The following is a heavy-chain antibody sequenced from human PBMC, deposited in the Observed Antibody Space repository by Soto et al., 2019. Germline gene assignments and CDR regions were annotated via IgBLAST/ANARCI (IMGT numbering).Heavy chain of an antibody. CDR1: GFTFSSYG. CDR3: VKVAKSGVSIEYFDY. V-gene: IGHV3-23*01. J-gene: IGHJ4*02. Sequence: EVPLLESGGRLVQPGGSLSLSCVTSGFTFSSYGMGWVRQAPGKGLEWVSGISSSGGRTYYADSGKGRFSISRDNSNSTLDLQMNSLIAEETALYYWVKVAKSGVSIEYFDYWGQGALVTVSS. CDR2: ISSSGGRT. D-gene: IGHD3-3*01.